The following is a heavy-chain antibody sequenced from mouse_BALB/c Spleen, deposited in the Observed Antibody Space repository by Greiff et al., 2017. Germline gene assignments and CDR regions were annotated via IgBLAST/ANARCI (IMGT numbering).Heavy chain of an antibody. CDR3: ARSKGYDYDWFAY. V-gene: IGHV1S137*01. CDR2: ISTYYGDA. J-gene: IGHJ3*01. D-gene: IGHD2-4*01. Sequence: QVQLKQSGAELVRPGVSVKISCKGSGYTFTDYAMHWVKQSHAKSLEWIGVISTYYGDASYNQKFKGKATMTVDKSSSTAYMELARLTSEDSAIYYCARSKGYDYDWFAYWGQGTLVTVSA. CDR1: GYTFTDYA.